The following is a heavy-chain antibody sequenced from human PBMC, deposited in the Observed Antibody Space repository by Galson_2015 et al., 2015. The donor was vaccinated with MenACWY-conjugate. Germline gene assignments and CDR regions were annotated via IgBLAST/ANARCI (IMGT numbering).Heavy chain of an antibody. CDR2: ISTNNGNT. CDR3: ARDLLYCNSAGCVGSGTTLEY. Sequence: SVKVSCKASGYTFTVYGINWVRQAPGQGLEWMGWISTNNGNTAFAQKFQGRVTMTRETSTSTVYMELRSLRSDDTAMYYCARDLLYCNSAGCVGSGTTLEYWGQGTLVTVSS. CDR1: GYTFTVYG. D-gene: IGHD2/OR15-2a*01. V-gene: IGHV1-18*04. J-gene: IGHJ4*02.